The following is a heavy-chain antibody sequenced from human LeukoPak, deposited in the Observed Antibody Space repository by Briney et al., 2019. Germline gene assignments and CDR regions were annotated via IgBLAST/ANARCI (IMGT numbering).Heavy chain of an antibody. V-gene: IGHV1-46*01. Sequence: ASVKVSCKASGYTFTGYYMHWVRQAPGQGLEWMGIINPSGGSTSYAQKFQGRVTMTRDMSTSTAYMELSSLRSEDTAVYYCARGALPAAMINYFDYWGQGTLVTVSS. D-gene: IGHD2-2*01. CDR3: ARGALPAAMINYFDY. J-gene: IGHJ4*02. CDR2: INPSGGST. CDR1: GYTFTGYY.